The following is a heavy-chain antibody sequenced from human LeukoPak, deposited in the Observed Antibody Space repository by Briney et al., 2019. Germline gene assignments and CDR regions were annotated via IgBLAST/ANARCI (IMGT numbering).Heavy chain of an antibody. CDR2: ISSSSSTI. V-gene: IGHV3-48*01. Sequence: AGGSLRLSCAASGFTFSSYSMNWVRQAPGKGLEWVSYISSSSSTIYYADSVKGRFTISRDNAKNSLYLQMNSLRAEDTAVYYCARVAPASRFDPWGQGTLVTVSS. D-gene: IGHD2-2*01. CDR1: GFTFSSYS. CDR3: ARVAPASRFDP. J-gene: IGHJ5*02.